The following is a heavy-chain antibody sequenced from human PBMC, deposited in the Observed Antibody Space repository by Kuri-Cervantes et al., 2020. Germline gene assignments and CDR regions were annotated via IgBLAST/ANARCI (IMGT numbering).Heavy chain of an antibody. CDR2: IYYSGST. J-gene: IGHJ4*02. Sequence: SETLSLTCTVSGGSISSYYWSWIRQPPGKGLEWIGHIYYSGSTSYNSSLKSRVTISVDTSKNQFSLKLSSVTAADTAVYYCARDRMRYCSGGSCYPFDYWGQGTLVTVSS. D-gene: IGHD2-15*01. CDR1: GGSISSYY. CDR3: ARDRMRYCSGGSCYPFDY. V-gene: IGHV4-59*01.